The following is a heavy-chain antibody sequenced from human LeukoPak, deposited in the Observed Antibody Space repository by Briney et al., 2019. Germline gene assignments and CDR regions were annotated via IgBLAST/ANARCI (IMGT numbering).Heavy chain of an antibody. CDR3: AKDDPYSSASY. J-gene: IGHJ4*02. CDR2: ISYDGSNK. Sequence: PGRSLRLSCAASGFTFSSYGMHWFRQAPGKGLEWVAVISYDGSNKYYADSVKGRFTISRDNSKNTLYLQMNSLRAEDTAVYYCAKDDPYSSASYWGQGTLVTVSS. D-gene: IGHD6-25*01. CDR1: GFTFSSYG. V-gene: IGHV3-30*18.